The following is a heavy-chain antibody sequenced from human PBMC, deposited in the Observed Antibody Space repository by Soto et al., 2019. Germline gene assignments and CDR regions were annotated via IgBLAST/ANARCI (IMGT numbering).Heavy chain of an antibody. V-gene: IGHV1-3*01. J-gene: IGHJ4*02. D-gene: IGHD5-18*01. CDR2: INAGNGTA. Sequence: ASVKVSCKASGYTFTSYAMHWVRQAPGQRLEWMGWINAGNGTANYAQKFQGRVTITADESTSTAYMELSSLRSEDTAVYYCARDGLGGSSYGGPFDYWGQGTLVTVPS. CDR3: ARDGLGGSSYGGPFDY. CDR1: GYTFTSYA.